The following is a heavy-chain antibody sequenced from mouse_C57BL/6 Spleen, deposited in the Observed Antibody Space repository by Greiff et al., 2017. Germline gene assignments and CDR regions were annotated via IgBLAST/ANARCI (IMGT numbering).Heavy chain of an antibody. CDR3: ARDYGSSYQGNAMAY. J-gene: IGHJ4*01. CDR1: GYTFTSYW. CDR2: IHPNSGST. V-gene: IGHV1-64*01. Sequence: QVQLQQPGAELVMPGASVKLSCKASGYTFTSYWMHWVKQRPGQGLEWIGMIHPNSGSTNYNEKFKSKATLTVDKSSSTAYMQLSRLRSEDSAVYYCARDYGSSYQGNAMAYWGQGTSVTVSS. D-gene: IGHD1-1*01.